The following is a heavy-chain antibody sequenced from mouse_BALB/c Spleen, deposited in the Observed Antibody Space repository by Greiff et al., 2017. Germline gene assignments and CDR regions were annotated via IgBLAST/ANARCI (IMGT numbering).Heavy chain of an antibody. CDR3: ARPGSSYDYFDY. CDR2: ISSGGGST. J-gene: IGHJ2*01. CDR1: GFAFSSYD. Sequence: EVHLVESGGGLVKPGGSLKLSCAASGFAFSSYDMSWVRQTPEKRLEWVAYISSGGGSTYYPDTVKGRFTISRDNAKNTLYLQMSSLKSEDTAMYYCARPGSSYDYFDYWGQGTTLTVSS. D-gene: IGHD1-1*01. V-gene: IGHV5-12-1*01.